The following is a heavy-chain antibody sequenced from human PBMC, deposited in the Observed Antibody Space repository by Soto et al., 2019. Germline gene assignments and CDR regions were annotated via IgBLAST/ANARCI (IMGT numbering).Heavy chain of an antibody. Sequence: SVKVSCKASGDTFSTYTITWMRQAPGQGLEWMGGIIPRSATSNYAQKFQGRVTITTDKSTNTAYMELRSLRSDDTAVYYCARGVGSGSYYNQYNWFDPWGQGTLVTVSS. D-gene: IGHD3-10*01. CDR2: IIPRSATS. V-gene: IGHV1-69*05. J-gene: IGHJ5*02. CDR3: ARGVGSGSYYNQYNWFDP. CDR1: GDTFSTYT.